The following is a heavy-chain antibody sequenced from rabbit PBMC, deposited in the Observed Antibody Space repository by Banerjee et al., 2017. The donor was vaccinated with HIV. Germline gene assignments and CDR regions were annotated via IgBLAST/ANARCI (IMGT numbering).Heavy chain of an antibody. J-gene: IGHJ4*01. CDR3: VRDLLATSGGNYNYPLNL. CDR2: INTGSGSA. Sequence: QEQLEESGGDLVKPEGSLTLTCTASGFSFSNGYVMCWVRQAPGKGLEWIGCINTGSGSAYYASWAKGRFTISKTSSTTVTLQLSSLTAADTATYFCVRDLLATSGGNYNYPLNLWGQGTLVTVS. V-gene: IGHV1S45*01. D-gene: IGHD1-1*01. CDR1: GFSFSNGYV.